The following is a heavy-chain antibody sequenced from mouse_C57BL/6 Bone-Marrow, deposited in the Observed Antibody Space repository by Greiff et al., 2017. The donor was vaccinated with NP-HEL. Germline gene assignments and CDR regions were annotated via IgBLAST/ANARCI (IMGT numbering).Heavy chain of an antibody. CDR3: ARRITTVVATGYYFDY. D-gene: IGHD1-1*01. J-gene: IGHJ2*01. CDR2: INPNNGGT. V-gene: IGHV1-18*01. Sequence: VQLQQSGPELVKPGASVKIPCKASGYTFTDYNMDWVKQSHGKSLEWIGDINPNNGGTIYNQKFKGKATLTVDKSSSTAYMELRSLTSEDTAVYYCARRITTVVATGYYFDYWGQGTTLTVSS. CDR1: GYTFTDYN.